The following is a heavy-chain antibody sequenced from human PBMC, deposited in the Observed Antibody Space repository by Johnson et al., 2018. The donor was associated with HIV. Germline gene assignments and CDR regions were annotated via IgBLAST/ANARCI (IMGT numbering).Heavy chain of an antibody. CDR2: ISYDGSNK. Sequence: QVHLVESGGGVVQPGRSLRLSCAASGFTFSSYAMHWVRQAPGKGLEWVAVISYDGSNKYYADSVKGRFTISRDNSKNTLYLQMNSLRAEDTAVYYCARDSTAGPDKGLDYVGAFDIWGQGTMVTVSS. CDR1: GFTFSSYA. CDR3: ARDSTAGPDKGLDYVGAFDI. V-gene: IGHV3-30-3*01. J-gene: IGHJ3*02. D-gene: IGHD4-17*01.